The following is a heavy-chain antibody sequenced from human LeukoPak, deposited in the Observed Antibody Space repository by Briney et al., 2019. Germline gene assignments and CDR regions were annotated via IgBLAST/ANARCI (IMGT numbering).Heavy chain of an antibody. CDR1: GGSISSHY. CDR3: ARVADDIVGVPAYMDV. Sequence: PSETLSLTCTVSGGSISSHYWSWIRQPPGKGLEWIGYIYYSGSTNYNPSLKSRVTISVDTSKNQFSLKLSSVTAADTAVYYCARVADDIVGVPAYMDVWGKGTTVTVSS. J-gene: IGHJ6*03. D-gene: IGHD2-2*01. V-gene: IGHV4-59*11. CDR2: IYYSGST.